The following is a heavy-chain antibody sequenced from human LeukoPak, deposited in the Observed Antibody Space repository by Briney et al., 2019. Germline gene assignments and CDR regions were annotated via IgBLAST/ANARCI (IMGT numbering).Heavy chain of an antibody. J-gene: IGHJ4*02. CDR2: IYYSGST. V-gene: IGHV4-39*01. CDR3: ASLPYDILTGYYPFYYFDY. Sequence: WETLSLTCTVSGGSISSSSYYWGWIRQPPGKGLEWIGSIYYSGSTYYNPSLKSRVTISVDTSKNQFSLKLRSVTAADTAVYYCASLPYDILTGYYPFYYFDYWGQGTLVTVSS. CDR1: GGSISSSSYY. D-gene: IGHD3-9*01.